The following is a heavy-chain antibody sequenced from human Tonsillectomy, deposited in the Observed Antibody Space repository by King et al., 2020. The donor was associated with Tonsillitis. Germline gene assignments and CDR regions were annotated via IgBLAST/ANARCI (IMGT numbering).Heavy chain of an antibody. Sequence: DVQLVESGGGLVQPERSLRLSCTASGFTFDDYAMSWFRQAPGKGLEWVGFIRSKAYGGTTEYAASVKGRFTISRDDSKSIAYLQMNSLKTEDTAVYYCTRAREGGIWFGIDWGQGTLVTVSS. CDR3: TRAREGGIWFGID. CDR2: IRSKAYGGTT. D-gene: IGHD3-10*01. CDR1: GFTFDDYA. J-gene: IGHJ4*02. V-gene: IGHV3-49*03.